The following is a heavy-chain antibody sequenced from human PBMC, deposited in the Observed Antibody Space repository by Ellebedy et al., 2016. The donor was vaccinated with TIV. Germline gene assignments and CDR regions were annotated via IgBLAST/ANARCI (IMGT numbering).Heavy chain of an antibody. CDR3: ARGRVVVVAAIYYFDY. CDR2: ISAYNGNT. V-gene: IGHV1-18*01. Sequence: ASVKVSXXASGYTFTSYGISWVRQAPGQGLEWMGWISAYNGNTNYAQKLQGRVTMTTDTSTSTAYMELRSLRSDDTAVYYCARGRVVVVAAIYYFDYWGQGTLVTVSS. CDR1: GYTFTSYG. J-gene: IGHJ4*02. D-gene: IGHD2-15*01.